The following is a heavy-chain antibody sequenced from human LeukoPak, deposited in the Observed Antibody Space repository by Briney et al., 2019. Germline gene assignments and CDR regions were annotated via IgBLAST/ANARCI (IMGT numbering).Heavy chain of an antibody. V-gene: IGHV3-53*01. CDR1: GFTVSSNY. CDR2: IYSDGNT. CDR3: AREVTFEGLVDY. D-gene: IGHD3-9*01. Sequence: GGSLRLSCAASGFTVSSNYMSWVRQAPGKGLEWVSVIYSDGNTYYADSVKGRFTISRDNSKNMLYLQMNSLRAEDTAVYYCAREVTFEGLVDYWGQGTLVTVSS. J-gene: IGHJ4*02.